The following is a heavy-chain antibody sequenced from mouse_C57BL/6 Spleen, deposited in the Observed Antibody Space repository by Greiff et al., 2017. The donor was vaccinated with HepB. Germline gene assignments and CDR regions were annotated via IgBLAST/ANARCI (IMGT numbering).Heavy chain of an antibody. CDR3: ARPFYYGNYDWYFDV. CDR1: GFTFSDYY. Sequence: EVQVVESGGGLVQPGGSLKLSCAASGFTFSDYYMYWVRQIPEKRLEWVAYISNGGGSTYYPDTVKGRFTISRDNAKNTLYLQMSRLKSEDTAMYYCARPFYYGNYDWYFDVWGTGTTVTVSS. V-gene: IGHV5-12*01. J-gene: IGHJ1*03. D-gene: IGHD2-1*01. CDR2: ISNGGGST.